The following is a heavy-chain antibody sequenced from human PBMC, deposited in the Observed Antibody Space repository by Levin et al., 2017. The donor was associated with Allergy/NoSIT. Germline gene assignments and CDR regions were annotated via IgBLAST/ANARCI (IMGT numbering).Heavy chain of an antibody. Sequence: GESLTLSFSSSFFLFPPSFLPFFLPSPFTFLSFLAVTWYDGSNEYYADSVKGRFSISGDKSKNTVYLQMNSLRAEDTAVYYCARDELNTDINGYYYKSWGQGTLVTVSS. CDR1: FFLFPPSF. CDR3: ARDELNTDINGYYYKS. J-gene: IGHJ4*02. CDR2: TWYDGSNE. V-gene: IGHV3-33*01. D-gene: IGHD3-22*01.